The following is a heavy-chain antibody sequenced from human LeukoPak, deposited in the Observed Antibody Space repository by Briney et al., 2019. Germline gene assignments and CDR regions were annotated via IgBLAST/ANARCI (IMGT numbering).Heavy chain of an antibody. CDR3: ARDAVTRLGGDYYYYGMDV. D-gene: IGHD3-16*01. CDR2: IIPVLGIA. V-gene: IGHV1-69*04. Sequence: ASVKVSCKASGGTFSSYAISWVRQAPGQGLEWMGRIIPVLGIAKYAQKFQGRVTITADKSTSTAYMELSSLRSEDTAVYYCARDAVTRLGGDYYYYGMDVWGQGTTVTVSS. CDR1: GGTFSSYA. J-gene: IGHJ6*02.